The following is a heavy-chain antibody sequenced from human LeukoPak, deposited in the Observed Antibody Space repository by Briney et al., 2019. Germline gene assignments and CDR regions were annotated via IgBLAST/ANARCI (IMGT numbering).Heavy chain of an antibody. V-gene: IGHV4-59*01. Sequence: SETLSLTCAVYGGSFSGYYWSWIRQPPGKGLEWIGYIYYSGSTNYNPSLKSRVTISVDTSNNRFSLRLSSVTAADTAVYYCARGDTGNYLNFDYWGRGTLVTVSS. J-gene: IGHJ4*02. CDR1: GGSFSGYY. CDR3: ARGDTGNYLNFDY. D-gene: IGHD1-26*01. CDR2: IYYSGST.